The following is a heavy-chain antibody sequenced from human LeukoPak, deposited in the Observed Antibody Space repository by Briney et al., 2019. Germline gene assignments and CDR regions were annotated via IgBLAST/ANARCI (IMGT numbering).Heavy chain of an antibody. CDR1: GGSFSGYY. V-gene: IGHV4-34*01. Sequence: SETLSLTCAVYGGSFSGYYWSWIRQPPGKGLEWIGEINHSGSTNYNPSLKSRVTMSVDTSKNQFSLKLSSVTAADTAVYYCARGPRPTYYYGSGSYRGSYYFDYWGQGTLVTVSS. D-gene: IGHD3-10*01. J-gene: IGHJ4*02. CDR2: INHSGST. CDR3: ARGPRPTYYYGSGSYRGSYYFDY.